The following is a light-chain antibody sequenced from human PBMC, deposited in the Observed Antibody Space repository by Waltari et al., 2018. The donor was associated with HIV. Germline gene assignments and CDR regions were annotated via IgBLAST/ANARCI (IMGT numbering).Light chain of an antibody. J-gene: IGLJ2*01. CDR1: SSNIAKNS. CDR3: AVWDDSLNGAI. Sequence: QSVLTQPPSASGTPGQNVSISCSGGSSNIAKNSVNWYQHLPGTAPTLLVYYNKQRPSGVPERFSGSKSGTSASLAISGLQSEDEADYYCAVWDDSLNGAIFGGGTKLTVL. V-gene: IGLV1-44*01. CDR2: YNK.